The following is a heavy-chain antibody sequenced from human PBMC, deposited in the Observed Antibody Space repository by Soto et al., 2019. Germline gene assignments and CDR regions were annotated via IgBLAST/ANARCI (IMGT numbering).Heavy chain of an antibody. Sequence: PSETLSLTCAVYGGSFSGYYWSWIRQPPGKGLEWIGEINHSGSTNYNPSLKSRVTISVDTSKNQFSLKLSSVTAADTAVYYCERGRVIGVVLSEGMDVWGQGTTVTVSS. J-gene: IGHJ6*02. CDR2: INHSGST. V-gene: IGHV4-34*01. CDR1: GGSFSGYY. CDR3: ERGRVIGVVLSEGMDV. D-gene: IGHD3-3*01.